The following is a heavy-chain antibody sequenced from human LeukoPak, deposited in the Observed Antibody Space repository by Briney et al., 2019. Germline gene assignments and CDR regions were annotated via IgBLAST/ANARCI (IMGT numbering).Heavy chain of an antibody. D-gene: IGHD4-11*01. V-gene: IGHV4-59*08. CDR1: GGSISSYY. Sequence: SETLSLTCTVSGGSISSYYWSWIRQPPGKGLEWIGYIYYSGSTNYNPSLKSRVTISVDTSKNQFSLKLSSVTAADTAVYYCAGHGTVTFDYWGQGTLVTVSS. CDR2: IYYSGST. CDR3: AGHGTVTFDY. J-gene: IGHJ4*02.